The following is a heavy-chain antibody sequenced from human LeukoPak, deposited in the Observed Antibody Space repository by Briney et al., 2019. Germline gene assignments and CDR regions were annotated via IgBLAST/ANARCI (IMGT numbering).Heavy chain of an antibody. Sequence: GGSLRLSCTVAGFTVSSNFMSWVRQAPEKGLEWVSVIYSGGNTYYADSVSGRFTISRDDSKKTVYLQMNSLRAEDTALYYCAKDISGLPGASFDFWGQGTLVTVSS. CDR3: AKDISGLPGASFDF. CDR2: IYSGGNT. D-gene: IGHD3-9*01. CDR1: GFTVSSNF. J-gene: IGHJ4*02. V-gene: IGHV3-53*01.